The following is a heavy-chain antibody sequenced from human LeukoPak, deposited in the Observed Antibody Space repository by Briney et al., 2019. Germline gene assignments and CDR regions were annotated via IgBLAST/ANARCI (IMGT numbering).Heavy chain of an antibody. V-gene: IGHV3-23*01. CDR2: ISGSGGST. J-gene: IGHJ4*02. CDR3: AKYGPQDSGSSHFDY. CDR1: GFTFSSYA. D-gene: IGHD1-26*01. Sequence: PGGSLRLSCAASGFTFSSYAMTWVRQAPGKGLEWVSAISGSGGSTYFADSVKGRFTISRDNSNLYLQMNSLRAEDTAIYYCAKYGPQDSGSSHFDYWGQGALVTVSS.